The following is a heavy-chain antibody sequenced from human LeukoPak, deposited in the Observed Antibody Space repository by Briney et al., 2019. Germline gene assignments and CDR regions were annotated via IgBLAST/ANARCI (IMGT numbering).Heavy chain of an antibody. V-gene: IGHV4-61*02. D-gene: IGHD1-14*01. CDR3: ARAELTLNYYYYMDV. CDR1: GGSISSGSYY. CDR2: IYTSGST. J-gene: IGHJ6*03. Sequence: SETLSLTCTVSGGSISSGSYYWSWIRQPAGKGLEWIGRIYTSGSTNYNPSLKSRVTISVDTSKNQFSLKLSSVTAADTAVYYCARAELTLNYYYYMDVWGKGTTVTVSS.